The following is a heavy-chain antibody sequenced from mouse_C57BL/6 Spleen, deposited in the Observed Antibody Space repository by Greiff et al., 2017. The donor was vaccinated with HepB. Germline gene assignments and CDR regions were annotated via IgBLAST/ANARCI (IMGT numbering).Heavy chain of an antibody. Sequence: EVQLQQSGPELVKPGASVKIPCKASGYTFTDYYMDWVKQSHGKSLEWIGDINPNNGGTIYNQKFKGKATLTVDKSSSTAYMELRSLTSEDTAVYYCARTLYSNYGFAYWGQGTLVTVSA. D-gene: IGHD2-5*01. CDR2: INPNNGGT. J-gene: IGHJ3*01. CDR3: ARTLYSNYGFAY. CDR1: GYTFTDYY. V-gene: IGHV1-18*01.